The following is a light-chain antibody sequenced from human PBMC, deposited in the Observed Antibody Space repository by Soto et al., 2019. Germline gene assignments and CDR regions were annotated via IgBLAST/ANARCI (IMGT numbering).Light chain of an antibody. V-gene: IGKV1-39*01. CDR1: QSIYID. Sequence: DIQMTQSPTSMSASIGDSDTMTCRASQSIYIDLNWYKQKPGKAPKLLIYAASSLHRGDPSTFSGAGSGTDFTLTIRSLQPEDFATYHCQQSYSSITFGQGTRLEIK. CDR2: AAS. CDR3: QQSYSSIT. J-gene: IGKJ5*01.